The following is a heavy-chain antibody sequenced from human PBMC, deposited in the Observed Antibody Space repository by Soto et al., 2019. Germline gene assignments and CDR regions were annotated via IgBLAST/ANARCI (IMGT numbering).Heavy chain of an antibody. Sequence: GGSLRLSCAASGFSVKTNYMGWVRQAPGKGLEWVSIFYSDGSTYYAGSVKGRFTISRDNSKNTLFLQMNTLRAEDTALYYCARGGYSVFRDPYFAMDVWGQGTTVTVSS. CDR2: FYSDGST. J-gene: IGHJ6*02. D-gene: IGHD5-12*01. CDR3: ARGGYSVFRDPYFAMDV. CDR1: GFSVKTNY. V-gene: IGHV3-53*01.